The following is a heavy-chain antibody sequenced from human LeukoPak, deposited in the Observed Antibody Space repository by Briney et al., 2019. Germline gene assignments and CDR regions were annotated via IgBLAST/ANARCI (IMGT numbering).Heavy chain of an antibody. CDR2: INPNSGGT. V-gene: IGHV1-2*02. D-gene: IGHD6-6*01. J-gene: IGHJ6*03. CDR3: ASGGRPYSSSSHIYYYYYMDV. CDR1: GYTFTGYY. Sequence: ASVKVSCKASGYTFTGYYMHWVRQAPGQGLEWMGWINPNSGGTNYAQKLQGRVTMTRDTSISTAYMELSRLRSDDTAVYYCASGGRPYSSSSHIYYYYYMDVWGKGTTVTVSS.